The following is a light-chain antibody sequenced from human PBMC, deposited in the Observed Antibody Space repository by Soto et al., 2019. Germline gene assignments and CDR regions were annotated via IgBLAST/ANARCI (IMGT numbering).Light chain of an antibody. V-gene: IGLV2-14*01. CDR1: SSDVGGYNY. CDR2: DVS. CDR3: RSYTSSSTL. Sequence: QSVLTQPASVSGSPGQSITISCTGTSSDVGGYNYVSWYQQHPGKAPKLMIYDVSNRPSGVSNRFSGSKSGNTASLTISGLQAEDKADHYCRSYTSSSTLFGTGTKVTVL. J-gene: IGLJ1*01.